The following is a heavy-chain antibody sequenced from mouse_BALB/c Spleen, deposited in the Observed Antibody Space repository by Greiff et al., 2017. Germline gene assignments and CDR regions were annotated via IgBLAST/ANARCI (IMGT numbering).Heavy chain of an antibody. D-gene: IGHD1-2*01. CDR3: AREGLRPYYYAMDD. Sequence: EVKLVESGGGLVKPGGSLKLSCAASGFTFSDYYMYWVRQTPEKRLEWVATISDGGSYTYYPDSVKGRFTISRDNAKNNLYLQMSSLKSEDTAMYYCAREGLRPYYYAMDDWGQGTSVTVSS. J-gene: IGHJ4*01. CDR2: ISDGGSYT. V-gene: IGHV5-4*02. CDR1: GFTFSDYY.